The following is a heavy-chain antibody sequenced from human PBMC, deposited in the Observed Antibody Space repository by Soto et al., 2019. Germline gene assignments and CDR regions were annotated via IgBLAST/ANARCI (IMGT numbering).Heavy chain of an antibody. CDR2: ISAYNGNT. V-gene: IGHV1-18*01. D-gene: IGHD2-2*01. J-gene: IGHJ6*02. CDR3: ARSPVGYGMDV. CDR1: GYTCTSYG. Sequence: QVPLVQSGAEVKKPGASVKVSCKASGYTCTSYGISWVRQAPGQGLEWMGWISAYNGNTNYSQKLQGRVTMTTDTTTSTDYMDLRSLRSDDTAVYDCARSPVGYGMDVWGQGTTVTVSS.